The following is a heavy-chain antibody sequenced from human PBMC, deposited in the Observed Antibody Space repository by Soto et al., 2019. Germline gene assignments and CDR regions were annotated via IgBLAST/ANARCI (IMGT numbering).Heavy chain of an antibody. CDR2: IRSKAYGGTT. CDR1: GFTFGDYA. Sequence: GGSLRLSCTASGFTFGDYAMSWFRQAPGKGLEWVGFIRSKAYGGTTEYAASVKGRFTISRDDSKSIAYLQMNSLKTEDTAVYYCTVLGYCSSTSCSQAPPGRWFDPWGQGTLVTVSS. D-gene: IGHD2-2*01. CDR3: TVLGYCSSTSCSQAPPGRWFDP. V-gene: IGHV3-49*03. J-gene: IGHJ5*02.